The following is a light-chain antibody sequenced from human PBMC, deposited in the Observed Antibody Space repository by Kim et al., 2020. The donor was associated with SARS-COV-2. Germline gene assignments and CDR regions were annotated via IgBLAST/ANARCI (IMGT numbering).Light chain of an antibody. CDR2: GRN. Sequence: SSELTQDPAVSVALGQTVRITCQGDSLRRYYATWYQQKPRQAPVLVIYGRNNRPSGIPDRFSGSTSGNTASLTISGAQAEDEADFYCQSRDSGGNVVFGGGTKVTVL. CDR1: SLRRYY. J-gene: IGLJ2*01. V-gene: IGLV3-19*01. CDR3: QSRDSGGNVV.